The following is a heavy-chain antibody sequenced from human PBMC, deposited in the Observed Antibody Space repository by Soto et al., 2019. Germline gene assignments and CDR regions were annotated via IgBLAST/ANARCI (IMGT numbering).Heavy chain of an antibody. CDR2: IIPIFGTA. D-gene: IGHD2-2*01. CDR1: GGTFSSYA. V-gene: IGHV1-69*06. CDR3: ARALSGLVVVVPAAMMGYGMDV. J-gene: IGHJ6*02. Sequence: VKVSCKASGGTFSSYAISWVRQAPGQGLEWMGGIIPIFGTANYAQKFQGRVTITADKSTSTAYMELSSLRSEDTAVYYCARALSGLVVVVPAAMMGYGMDVWGQGTTVTVSS.